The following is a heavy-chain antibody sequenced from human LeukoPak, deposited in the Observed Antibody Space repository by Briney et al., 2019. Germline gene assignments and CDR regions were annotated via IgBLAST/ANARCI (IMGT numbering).Heavy chain of an antibody. Sequence: GGSLRLSCAASGFSLSNYWMNWVRQAPGKGLEWVANIKQDGSEKNYVDSVKGRFSISGDNAKNSLILQMNSLRDEDTAVYYCARGVWAPFDSWGQGTLVSVYS. J-gene: IGHJ4*02. CDR2: IKQDGSEK. V-gene: IGHV3-7*01. D-gene: IGHD7-27*01. CDR3: ARGVWAPFDS. CDR1: GFSLSNYW.